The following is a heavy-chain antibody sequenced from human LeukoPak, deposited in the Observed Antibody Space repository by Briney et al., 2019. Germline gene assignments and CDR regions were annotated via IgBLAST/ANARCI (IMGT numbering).Heavy chain of an antibody. V-gene: IGHV5-51*01. Sequence: GESLKISCKGSGYSFTSYWIGWVRQMPGKGLEWMGIIYPGDSDTRYSPSFQGQVTISADKSISTAYLQWSSLKASDTAMYYCARHRGLPAASPYYYYYMDVWGKGTTVTVSS. CDR1: GYSFTSYW. CDR2: IYPGDSDT. J-gene: IGHJ6*03. D-gene: IGHD2-2*01. CDR3: ARHRGLPAASPYYYYYMDV.